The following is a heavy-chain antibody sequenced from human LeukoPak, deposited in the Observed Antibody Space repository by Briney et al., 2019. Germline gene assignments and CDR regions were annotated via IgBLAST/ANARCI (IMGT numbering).Heavy chain of an antibody. Sequence: PGGSLRLSCTASGFSIRFNYMSWVRQAPGKGLEWVSVIYSGGDTFYTDSVKGRFTISRDNSKNTVYLQMNSLTAADTAVYYCARDWSEYTGMDVWGQGTTVTVSS. D-gene: IGHD6-6*01. J-gene: IGHJ6*02. CDR3: ARDWSEYTGMDV. CDR2: IYSGGDT. V-gene: IGHV3-66*01. CDR1: GFSIRFNY.